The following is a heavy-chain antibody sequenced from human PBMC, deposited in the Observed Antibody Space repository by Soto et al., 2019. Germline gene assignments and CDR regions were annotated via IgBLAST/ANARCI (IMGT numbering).Heavy chain of an antibody. CDR2: ISRTSETR. CDR1: VFSLSGYN. V-gene: IGHV3-48*02. D-gene: IGHD3-22*01. CDR3: AREKEDDGTDYILSPEAFDF. J-gene: IGHJ3*01. Sequence: RRRSCTASVFSLSGYNMSWVRQAPGKGLEGVSSISRTSETRYYAESVKGRLTISRDNARNSLFLHMNSLRDEDTAIYYCAREKEDDGTDYILSPEAFDFRGRGTMVT.